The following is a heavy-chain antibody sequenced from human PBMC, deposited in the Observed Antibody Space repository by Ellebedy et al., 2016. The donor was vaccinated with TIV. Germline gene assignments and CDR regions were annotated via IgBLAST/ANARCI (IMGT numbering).Heavy chain of an antibody. Sequence: GGSLRLXXAASGFTFSSYAMSWVRQAPGKGLEWVAVISYDGSNKYYADSVKGRFTISRDNSKNTLYLQMNSLRAEDTAVYYCARSPYCGGDCYHFDYWGQGTLVTVSS. V-gene: IGHV3-30-3*01. CDR2: ISYDGSNK. CDR1: GFTFSSYA. J-gene: IGHJ4*02. CDR3: ARSPYCGGDCYHFDY. D-gene: IGHD2-21*02.